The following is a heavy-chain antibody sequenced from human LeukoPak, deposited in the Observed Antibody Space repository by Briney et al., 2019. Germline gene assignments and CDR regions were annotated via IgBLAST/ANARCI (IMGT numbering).Heavy chain of an antibody. D-gene: IGHD6-19*01. V-gene: IGHV3-23*01. CDR3: AKNAEPWLVLTYCFDY. CDR1: GFTFSSYA. J-gene: IGHJ4*02. Sequence: GGSLRLSCAASGFTFSSYAMSWVRQAPGKGLEWVSAISGSGGSTYYADSVKGRFTISRDNSKNTLYLQMNSLRAEDTAVYYCAKNAEPWLVLTYCFDYWGQGTLVTVSS. CDR2: ISGSGGST.